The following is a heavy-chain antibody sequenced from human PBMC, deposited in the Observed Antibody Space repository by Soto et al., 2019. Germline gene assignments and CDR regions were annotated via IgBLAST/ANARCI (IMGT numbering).Heavy chain of an antibody. D-gene: IGHD2-15*01. J-gene: IGHJ1*01. Sequence: QVQLVQSGAEVKKPGASVKVSCKASGYTFTSYDINWVRQATGQGLEWMGWMNPNSGNTGYAQKFQGRVTMTRNTSISTAYMELSSLRSEDTAVYYCARGVGLEYCSGGSCYWDEYFQHWGQGTLVTVSS. CDR3: ARGVGLEYCSGGSCYWDEYFQH. CDR2: MNPNSGNT. CDR1: GYTFTSYD. V-gene: IGHV1-8*01.